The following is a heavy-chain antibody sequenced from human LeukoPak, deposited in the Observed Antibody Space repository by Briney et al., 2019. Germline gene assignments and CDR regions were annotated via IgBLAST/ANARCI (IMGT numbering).Heavy chain of an antibody. CDR3: ARDGWDNLPSIAAAASFDY. CDR1: GGSIITGGYY. D-gene: IGHD6-13*01. Sequence: PSQTLSLTCTVSGGSIITGGYYWSWIRQAAGKRLEWIGRIYTSGSTNYNPSLKSRVTMSVDTSKNQFSLKLSSVTAADTAVYYCARDGWDNLPSIAAAASFDYWGQGTLVTVSS. J-gene: IGHJ4*02. V-gene: IGHV4-61*02. CDR2: IYTSGST.